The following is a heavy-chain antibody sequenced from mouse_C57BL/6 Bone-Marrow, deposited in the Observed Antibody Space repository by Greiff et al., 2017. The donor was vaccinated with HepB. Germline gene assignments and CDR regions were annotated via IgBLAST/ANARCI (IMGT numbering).Heavy chain of an antibody. CDR1: GYTFTDYY. V-gene: IGHV1-19*01. Sequence: VQLQQSGPVLVKPGASVKMSCKASGYTFTDYYMNWVKQSHGKSLEWIGVINPYNGGTSYNQKFKGKATLTVDKSSSTAYMELNSLTSEDSAVYYCARSILLRSYWYFDVWGTGTTVTVSS. CDR2: INPYNGGT. J-gene: IGHJ1*03. CDR3: ARSILLRSYWYFDV. D-gene: IGHD1-1*01.